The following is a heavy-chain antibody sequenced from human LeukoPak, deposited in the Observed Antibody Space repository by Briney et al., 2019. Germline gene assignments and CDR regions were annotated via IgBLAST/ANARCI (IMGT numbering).Heavy chain of an antibody. CDR1: GGSISSSNW. V-gene: IGHV4-4*02. D-gene: IGHD1-1*01. CDR2: IYHSGNT. CDR3: ARAVQLQRRWWFDL. J-gene: IGHJ5*02. Sequence: PSETLSLTCAVSGGSISSSNWWSWVRQPPGKGLEWIGEIYHSGNTNYNPSLKSRVTISVDKSKNQFSLKLSSVTAADTAVYYCARAVQLQRRWWFDLWGQGTLVSVS.